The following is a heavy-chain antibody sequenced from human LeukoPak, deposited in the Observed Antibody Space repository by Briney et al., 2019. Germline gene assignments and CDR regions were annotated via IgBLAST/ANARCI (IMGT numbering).Heavy chain of an antibody. CDR3: VRVHSHTLWYFDL. CDR2: IDTSGNT. D-gene: IGHD5-18*01. J-gene: IGHJ2*01. Sequence: SETLSLTCTGSGGSISSYYWGWIRQPAGKGLEWIGLIDTSGNTNNNPSLKSRVTMSVDMSKNQFSLKLTSVTAADTALYYCVRVHSHTLWYFDLWGRGTLVTVSS. V-gene: IGHV4-4*07. CDR1: GGSISSYY.